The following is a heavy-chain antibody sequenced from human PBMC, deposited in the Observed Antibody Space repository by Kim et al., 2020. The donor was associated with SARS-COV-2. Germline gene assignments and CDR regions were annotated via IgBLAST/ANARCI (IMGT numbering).Heavy chain of an antibody. D-gene: IGHD1-1*01. CDR2: ISYDGNSK. Sequence: GGSLRLSCAASGFTFSNYCMHWVRQAPGKGLEWVARISYDGNSKEYADSVKGRITITRSNSKKTLNMQMNSLRVKNTDVDECESNMSSNSFDFWLRCSRV. J-gene: IGHJ2*01. CDR1: GFTFSNYC. V-gene: IGHV3-33*05. CDR3: ESNMSSNSFDF.